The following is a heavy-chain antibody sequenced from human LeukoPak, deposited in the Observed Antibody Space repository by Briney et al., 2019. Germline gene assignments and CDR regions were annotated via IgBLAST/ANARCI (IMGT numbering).Heavy chain of an antibody. CDR3: ARPRRRYYYYGMDV. CDR1: GYTFNSFG. Sequence: ASVRVSCKASGYTFNSFGINWMRQAPGQGLEWIGWINVYGGHAKYAQKFLGRVSLTTDTSTSTAYMELRSLTSDDTAVYFCARPRRRYYYYGMDVWGQGTSVTVSS. V-gene: IGHV1-18*04. J-gene: IGHJ6*02. CDR2: INVYGGHA.